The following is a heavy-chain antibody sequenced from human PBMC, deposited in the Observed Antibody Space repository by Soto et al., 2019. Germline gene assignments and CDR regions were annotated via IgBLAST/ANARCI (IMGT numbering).Heavy chain of an antibody. CDR2: ITVSGGNT. CDR1: GFNFNTYA. D-gene: IGHD3-9*01. Sequence: QLLESGGGLVQPGGSLRLSCAASGFNFNTYAMTWVRQAPGRGLEWVSSITVSGGNTFYADSVKGRFTISRDNSKNTLYLQMSSLRDEDTAVYYCAKDLVLRHFVRPTWGQGTLVTVSS. V-gene: IGHV3-23*01. CDR3: AKDLVLRHFVRPT. J-gene: IGHJ5*02.